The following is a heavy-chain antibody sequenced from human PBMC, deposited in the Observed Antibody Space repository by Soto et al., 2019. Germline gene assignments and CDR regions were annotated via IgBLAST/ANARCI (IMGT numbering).Heavy chain of an antibody. CDR2: IYYSGST. V-gene: IGHV4-39*01. Sequence: QLQLQESGPGLVKPSETLSLTCTVSGGSISSSRYYWGWIRQPPGKGLEWIGNIYYSGSTYYNPSLKSRGTISVDTSKNQFSLKLSSVTAADTAVYYCTNSNWFDPGGQGTLVTVSS. J-gene: IGHJ5*02. CDR3: TNSNWFDP. D-gene: IGHD3-10*01. CDR1: GGSISSSRYY.